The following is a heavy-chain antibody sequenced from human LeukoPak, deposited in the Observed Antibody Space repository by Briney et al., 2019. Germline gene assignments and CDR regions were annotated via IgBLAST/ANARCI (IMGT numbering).Heavy chain of an antibody. CDR3: ARGRFLSTFVVVVDASHNRFDP. J-gene: IGHJ5*02. D-gene: IGHD2-15*01. Sequence: SETLSLTCAVYGESFSGYFWTWIRQPPGKGLEWIGEINHSGSTNSNPSLKSRLTMSVDTAKNQLSLKLRSVTAADTAVYYCARGRFLSTFVVVVDASHNRFDPWGQGTLVTVSS. V-gene: IGHV4-34*01. CDR1: GESFSGYF. CDR2: INHSGST.